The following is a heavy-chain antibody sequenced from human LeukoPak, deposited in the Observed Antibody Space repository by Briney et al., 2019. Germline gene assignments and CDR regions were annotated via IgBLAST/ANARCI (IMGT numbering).Heavy chain of an antibody. J-gene: IGHJ4*02. Sequence: GGSLRLSCGASGFTFSSYAISWVRQATLQGLDWVSAISGSGGSTYYADSVKGRFTISRDNSKNTLYLQMNSLRAEDTAVYYCAKLWEWLRNPVDYWGQGTLVTVSS. CDR1: GFTFSSYA. V-gene: IGHV3-23*01. D-gene: IGHD5-12*01. CDR3: AKLWEWLRNPVDY. CDR2: ISGSGGST.